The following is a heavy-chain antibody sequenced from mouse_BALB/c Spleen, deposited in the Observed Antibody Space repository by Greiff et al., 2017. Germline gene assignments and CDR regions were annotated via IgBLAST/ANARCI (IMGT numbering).Heavy chain of an antibody. CDR2: IDPENGDT. CDR1: GFNIKDYY. J-gene: IGHJ2*01. CDR3: NDYGNQYFDY. D-gene: IGHD2-1*01. Sequence: DVQLQESGAELVRSGASVKLSCTASGFNIKDYYMHWVKQRPEQGLEWIGWIDPENGDTEYAPKFQGKATMTADTSSNTAYLQLSSLTSEDTAVYYCNDYGNQYFDYWGQGTTLTVSS. V-gene: IGHV14-4*02.